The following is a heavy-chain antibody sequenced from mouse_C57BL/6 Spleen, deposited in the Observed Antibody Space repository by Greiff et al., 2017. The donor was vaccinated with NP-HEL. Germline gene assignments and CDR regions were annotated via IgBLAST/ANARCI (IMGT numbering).Heavy chain of an antibody. CDR3: AREGTTVVADYAMDY. CDR2: IHPNSGST. CDR1: GYTFTSYW. D-gene: IGHD1-1*01. V-gene: IGHV1-64*01. J-gene: IGHJ4*01. Sequence: VQLQQSGAELVKPGASVKLSCKASGYTFTSYWMHWVKQRPGQGLEWIGMIHPNSGSTNYNEKFKSKATLTVDKSSSTAYMQLSSLTSEDSAVYYCAREGTTVVADYAMDYWGQGTSVTVSS.